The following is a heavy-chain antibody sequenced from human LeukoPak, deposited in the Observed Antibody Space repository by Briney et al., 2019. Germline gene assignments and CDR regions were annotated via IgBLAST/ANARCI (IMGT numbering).Heavy chain of an antibody. J-gene: IGHJ4*02. CDR3: ARILWFGELSAGH. D-gene: IGHD3-10*01. CDR1: GYTFTGYY. V-gene: IGHV1-2*02. CDR2: INPNSGGT. Sequence: GASVKVSCKASGYTFTGYYMHWVRQAPGQGLEWMGWINPNSGGTNYAQKFQGRVTMTRDTSISTAYMELSRLRSDDTAVYYCARILWFGELSAGHWGQGTLVTVSS.